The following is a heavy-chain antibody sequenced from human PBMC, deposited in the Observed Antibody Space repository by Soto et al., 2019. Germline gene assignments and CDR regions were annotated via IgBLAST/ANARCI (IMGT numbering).Heavy chain of an antibody. D-gene: IGHD1-26*01. CDR1: GGSITSIIW. Sequence: SGTLYHNCAVSGGSITSIIWSSGVRQPPGKGLEWIGEIYHSGSTNYNLSLNSRVTISVDKSKNQFSLKLSSVTAADTAVYYCVLDQGGELPKGSGMDVWGQGTTVTVS. V-gene: IGHV4-4*02. CDR2: IYHSGST. CDR3: VLDQGGELPKGSGMDV. J-gene: IGHJ6*02.